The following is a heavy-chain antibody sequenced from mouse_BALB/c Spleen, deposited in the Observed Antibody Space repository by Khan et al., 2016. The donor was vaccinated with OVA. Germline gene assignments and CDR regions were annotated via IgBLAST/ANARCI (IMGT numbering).Heavy chain of an antibody. Sequence: QVQLQQPGAELVRPGVSVKISCKGSGYTFTDYAMHWVKQSHAKSLEWIGVISNYYGDADYNQKLKGKATMTVDKSSSTAYMELARLTAEDAAIYYCARGSGNSRFAYWGQGTLVTVSA. V-gene: IGHV1S137*01. J-gene: IGHJ3*01. CDR2: ISNYYGDA. D-gene: IGHD1-3*01. CDR3: ARGSGNSRFAY. CDR1: GYTFTDYA.